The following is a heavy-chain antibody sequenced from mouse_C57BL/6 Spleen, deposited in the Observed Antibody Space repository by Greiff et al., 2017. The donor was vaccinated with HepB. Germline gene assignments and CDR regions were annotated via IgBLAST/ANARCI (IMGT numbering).Heavy chain of an antibody. Sequence: EVQLVESGEGLVKPGGSLKLSCAASGFTFSSYAMSRVRQTPEKRLEWVAYISSGGDYIYYADTVKGRFTISRDNARNTLYLQMSSLKSEDTAMYYCTRGGYSNYMDYWGQGTSVTVSS. CDR1: GFTFSSYA. V-gene: IGHV5-9-1*02. D-gene: IGHD2-5*01. J-gene: IGHJ4*01. CDR2: ISSGGDYI. CDR3: TRGGYSNYMDY.